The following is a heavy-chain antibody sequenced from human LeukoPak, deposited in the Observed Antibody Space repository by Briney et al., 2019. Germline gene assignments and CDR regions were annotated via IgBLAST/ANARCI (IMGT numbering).Heavy chain of an antibody. CDR2: ISGSGGST. D-gene: IGHD6-13*01. J-gene: IGHJ3*02. CDR1: GFTFSSYA. V-gene: IGHV3-23*01. CDR3: ATSSHSSSWYNAFDI. Sequence: GGSLRLSCAASGFTFSSYAMSWVRQAPGKGLEWVSAISGSGGSTYYADSVKGRFTISRDNSKNTLYLQMNSLRAEDTAVYYCATSSHSSSWYNAFDIWGQGTMVTVSS.